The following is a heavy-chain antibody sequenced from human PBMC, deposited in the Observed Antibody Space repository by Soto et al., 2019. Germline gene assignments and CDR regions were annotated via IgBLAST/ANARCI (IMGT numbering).Heavy chain of an antibody. J-gene: IGHJ4*01. Sequence: PGGSLRLSCASSGFTFSDYYMSWIRQAPGKGLEWVSYTSSSGSIIYYADSVKGRFTISRDHAKNKLYQQMNSMRAEDTAVYYSASDQGYYDSSGYFDFWGHGTLVTVSS. CDR1: GFTFSDYY. V-gene: IGHV3-11*01. CDR3: ASDQGYYDSSGYFDF. CDR2: TSSSGSII. D-gene: IGHD3-22*01.